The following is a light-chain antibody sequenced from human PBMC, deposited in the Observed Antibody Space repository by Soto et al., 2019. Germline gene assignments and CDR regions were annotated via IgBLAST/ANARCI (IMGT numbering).Light chain of an antibody. CDR1: QTVSNSY. J-gene: IGKJ1*01. Sequence: EIVLTQSPGTLSLSPGERATLSCRASQTVSNSYLAWYQQKPGQAPRLLIYGASSRATGIPDRFSGSGSGTDFTLTIGRLEPEDFAVYYCQRYGSSSWMVRQGTKVEIK. CDR3: QRYGSSSWM. CDR2: GAS. V-gene: IGKV3-20*01.